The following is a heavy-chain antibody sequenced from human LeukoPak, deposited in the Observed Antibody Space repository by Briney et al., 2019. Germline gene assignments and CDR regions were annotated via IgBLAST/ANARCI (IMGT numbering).Heavy chain of an antibody. V-gene: IGHV3-74*01. CDR2: ISGDGSTT. CDR1: GVSLSGYW. Sequence: GGSLRLSCAASGVSLSGYWMHWVRQAPGKGLVWVSRISGDGSTTNYADSVKGRFTISRDNAKNTLYLQMNSLRADDSAVYYCAGTSTTCCNYWGQGTLVTVSS. J-gene: IGHJ4*02. D-gene: IGHD2-2*01. CDR3: AGTSTTCCNY.